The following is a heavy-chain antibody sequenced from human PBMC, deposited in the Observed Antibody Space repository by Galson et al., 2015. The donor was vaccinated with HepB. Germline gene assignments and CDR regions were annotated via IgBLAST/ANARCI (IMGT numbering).Heavy chain of an antibody. CDR3: ARGSQGRIGTY. J-gene: IGHJ4*02. V-gene: IGHV1-3*01. CDR2: INAGNGNT. CDR1: GYTFTSYA. Sequence: SVKVSCKASGYTFTSYAMHWVRQAPGQRLEWMGWINAGNGNTKYSQKFQGRVTITRDTSASTAYMELSSLRSGDTAVYYCARGSQGRIGTYWGQGTLVTVSS. D-gene: IGHD1-26*01.